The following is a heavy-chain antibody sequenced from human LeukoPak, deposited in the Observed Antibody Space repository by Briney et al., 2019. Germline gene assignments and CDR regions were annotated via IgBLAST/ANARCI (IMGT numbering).Heavy chain of an antibody. CDR3: ARGVYSSSSFYYYYYYMDV. D-gene: IGHD6-6*01. V-gene: IGHV4-34*01. Sequence: SETLSLTCAVYGGSFSGYYWSWIRQPPGKGLEWIGEINHSGSTNYNPSLKSRVTISVDTSKNQFSLKLSSVTAADTAVYYCARGVYSSSSFYYYYYYMDVWGKGTTVTVSS. CDR2: INHSGST. J-gene: IGHJ6*03. CDR1: GGSFSGYY.